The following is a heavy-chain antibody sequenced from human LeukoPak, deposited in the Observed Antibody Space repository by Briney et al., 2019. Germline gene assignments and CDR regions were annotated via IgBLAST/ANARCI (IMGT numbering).Heavy chain of an antibody. CDR3: ARSPHSYDIRGGHCYGY. D-gene: IGHD3-3*01. V-gene: IGHV1-18*01. CDR2: ISPYNGDK. Sequence: ASVNVSCKASVYTFINYGISWVRQAPGQGLDWMGWISPYNGDKNYAQKLEGRVTLTTDTSTTTAYMELRSLRSDDTAVYFCARSPHSYDIRGGHCYGYWGQGPLVTVSS. CDR1: VYTFINYG. J-gene: IGHJ4*02.